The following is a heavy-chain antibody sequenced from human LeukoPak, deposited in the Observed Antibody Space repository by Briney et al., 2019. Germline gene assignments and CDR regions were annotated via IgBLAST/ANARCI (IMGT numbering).Heavy chain of an antibody. D-gene: IGHD1-1*01. Sequence: ASVKVSCKVSGYTLTELSMHWVRQAPGKGLEWMGGFHPEKGKTIYPQKFEGRITMTEDTSTDTAYMELSSLRSEDTAVYYCATDLAGELERPWFDPWGQGTLVTVSS. V-gene: IGHV1-24*01. CDR1: GYTLTELS. CDR3: ATDLAGELERPWFDP. CDR2: FHPEKGKT. J-gene: IGHJ5*02.